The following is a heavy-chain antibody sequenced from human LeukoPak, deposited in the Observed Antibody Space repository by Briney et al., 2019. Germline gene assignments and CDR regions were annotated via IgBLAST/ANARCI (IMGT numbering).Heavy chain of an antibody. Sequence: GESLQISCKGSGYSFTSYWIGWVRRMPGKGLEWMGIIYPGDSDTRYSPSFQGQVTISADKSISTAYLQWSSLKASDTAMYYCARGSRLDCSSTSCYFFWGQGTLVTVSS. CDR2: IYPGDSDT. CDR1: GYSFTSYW. D-gene: IGHD2-2*01. CDR3: ARGSRLDCSSTSCYFF. J-gene: IGHJ4*02. V-gene: IGHV5-51*01.